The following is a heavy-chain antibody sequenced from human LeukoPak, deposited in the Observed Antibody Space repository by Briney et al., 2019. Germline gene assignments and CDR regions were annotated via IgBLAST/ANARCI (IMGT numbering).Heavy chain of an antibody. Sequence: PGESLRLSCPASGFTFRSYEMNWVRQAPGKGLEWLSYISNTATTMYYADSVKGRFTISRHNAKNSLYLQMNSLRAEDTAVYFCARVVYYDGSGYFAYWGQGTLVTVSS. CDR2: ISNTATTM. J-gene: IGHJ4*02. CDR3: ARVVYYDGSGYFAY. D-gene: IGHD3-22*01. CDR1: GFTFRSYE. V-gene: IGHV3-48*03.